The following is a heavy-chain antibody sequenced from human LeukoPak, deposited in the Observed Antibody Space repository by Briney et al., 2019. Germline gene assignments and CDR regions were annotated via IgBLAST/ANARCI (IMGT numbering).Heavy chain of an antibody. J-gene: IGHJ4*02. D-gene: IGHD3-10*01. CDR3: ARDHPAARGDY. Sequence: GGSLRLSCAASGFTFSSYWMDWVGQAPGKGLMWVSRINTDGSSTGYADSVKGRFTISRDNAKNTLYLQMNSLRAEGTAVYYCARDHPAARGDYWGQGTLVTVSS. CDR2: INTDGSST. V-gene: IGHV3-74*01. CDR1: GFTFSSYW.